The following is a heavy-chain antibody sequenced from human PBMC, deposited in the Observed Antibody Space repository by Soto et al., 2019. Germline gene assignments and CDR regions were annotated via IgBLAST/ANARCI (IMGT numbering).Heavy chain of an antibody. CDR1: GGTFSSYA. CDR3: ARDRSGGWEPYYYYGMDV. V-gene: IGHV1-69*13. Sequence: ASVKVSCKASGGTFSSYAISWVRQAPGQGLEWMGGIIPIFGTANYAQKFQGRVTITADESTSTAYMELSSLRSEDTAVYYCARDRSGGWEPYYYYGMDVWGQGTTVTGS. J-gene: IGHJ6*02. CDR2: IIPIFGTA. D-gene: IGHD6-19*01.